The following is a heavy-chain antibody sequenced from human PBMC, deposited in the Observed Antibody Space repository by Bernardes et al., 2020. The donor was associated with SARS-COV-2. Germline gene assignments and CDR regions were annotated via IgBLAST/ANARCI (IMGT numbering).Heavy chain of an antibody. Sequence: SLILSCAASGFTFSSYAMTWVRQAPGRGLEWVSAISGSGGGTYYEDSVKGRFTISRDNSKNTLYLQMSSLRAEDTAVYYCAKDQSGYAEFDYWGQGTLVTGSS. CDR1: GFTFSSYA. CDR2: ISGSGGGT. CDR3: AKDQSGYAEFDY. V-gene: IGHV3-23*01. J-gene: IGHJ4*02. D-gene: IGHD5-12*01.